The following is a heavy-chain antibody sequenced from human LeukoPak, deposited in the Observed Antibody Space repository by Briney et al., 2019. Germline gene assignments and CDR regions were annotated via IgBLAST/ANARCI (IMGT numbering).Heavy chain of an antibody. CDR1: GGSFSGYY. CDR3: ARGFYDSSGYYYPYYYYGMDV. D-gene: IGHD3-22*01. V-gene: IGHV4-34*01. Sequence: SETLSLTCAVYGGSFSGYYWSWIRQPPGKGLEWIGEINHSGSTNYNLSLKSRVTISVDTSKNQFSLKLSSVTAADTAVYYCARGFYDSSGYYYPYYYYGMDVWGQGTTVTVSS. J-gene: IGHJ6*02. CDR2: INHSGST.